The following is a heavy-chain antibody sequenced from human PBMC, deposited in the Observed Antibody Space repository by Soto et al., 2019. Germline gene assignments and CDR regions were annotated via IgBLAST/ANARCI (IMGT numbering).Heavy chain of an antibody. J-gene: IGHJ6*03. CDR1: GYTFTSYD. V-gene: IGHV1-8*01. CDR2: MNPNSGNT. CDR3: ATALFEYCSGLLEVRDYYYYMDV. D-gene: IGHD2-15*01. Sequence: ASVKVSCKASGYTFTSYDINWVRQATGQGLEWMGWMNPNSGNTGYAQKFQGRVTMTRNTSISTAYMELSSLRSEDTAVYYCATALFEYCSGLLEVRDYYYYMDVWGKGTTVTVSS.